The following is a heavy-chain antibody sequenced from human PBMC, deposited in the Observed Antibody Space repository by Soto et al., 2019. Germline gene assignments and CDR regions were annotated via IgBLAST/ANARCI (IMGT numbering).Heavy chain of an antibody. Sequence: GSLRLSCAASGFTFSSYAMTWVRQAPGKGLEWVSGIIGSGGNTWYADSVKGRFTISRDNSKNTLYLQMNSLRAEDTAVYYCARVPREYQLLSAVYYYYGTDAWGQGTTVTVSS. CDR3: ARVPREYQLLSAVYYYYGTDA. D-gene: IGHD2-2*01. CDR2: IIGSGGNT. V-gene: IGHV3-23*01. CDR1: GFTFSSYA. J-gene: IGHJ6*02.